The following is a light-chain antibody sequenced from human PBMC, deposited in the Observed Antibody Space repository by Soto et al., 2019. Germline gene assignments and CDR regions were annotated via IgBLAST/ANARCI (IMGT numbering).Light chain of an antibody. CDR3: SSYTSSITPYV. Sequence: QSALTQPASVSGFPGQSITISCTGTITDIGAYNYVSWYQQHPGKAPKLLIYGVSSRPSGVSNRFSGSKSGNAAYLTISGLQADDEAEYYCSSYTSSITPYVFGTGTKLTVL. CDR1: ITDIGAYNY. J-gene: IGLJ1*01. CDR2: GVS. V-gene: IGLV2-14*01.